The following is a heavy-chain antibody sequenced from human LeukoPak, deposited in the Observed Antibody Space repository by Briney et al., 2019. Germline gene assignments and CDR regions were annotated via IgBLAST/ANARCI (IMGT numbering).Heavy chain of an antibody. J-gene: IGHJ5*02. V-gene: IGHV3-53*01. CDR1: GFTVSSNY. CDR2: IYTGGNT. D-gene: IGHD6-13*01. Sequence: PGGSLRLSCAASGFTVSSNYMTWVRQAPGKGLEWVSVIYTGGNTDYADSVKGRFTISRDNSKNTLYLQMNSLRAEDTAVYYCAKSRSSRVSWFDPWGQGTLVTVSS. CDR3: AKSRSSRVSWFDP.